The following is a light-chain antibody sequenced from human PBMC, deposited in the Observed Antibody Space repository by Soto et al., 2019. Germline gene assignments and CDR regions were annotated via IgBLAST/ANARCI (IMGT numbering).Light chain of an antibody. J-gene: IGKJ4*01. CDR2: TAS. Sequence: DIQMTQSPSSLSASVGDRVTITCRASQSISIYLNWYQQKPGKAPKVLIYTASSLQSGVPSRFSGIGSGTDFTLSISSLQPEDFATYYCQQTYSGPLTFGGGDQGGYQT. CDR1: QSISIY. V-gene: IGKV1-39*01. CDR3: QQTYSGPLT.